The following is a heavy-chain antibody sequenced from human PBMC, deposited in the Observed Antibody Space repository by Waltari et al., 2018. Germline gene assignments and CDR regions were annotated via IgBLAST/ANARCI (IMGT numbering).Heavy chain of an antibody. D-gene: IGHD2-2*01. CDR3: AKDRHQLIEEGFLLALDP. V-gene: IGHV1-18*04. CDR2: VSGNNGHT. Sequence: QVQLVQSGAEVKKPGASLKVSCKASGYIFTNYGISWVRQAPGQGLEWRGWVSGNNGHTNVDQKFLGRLTMAKDISTNTVYRELSRLTSDDTAVYYCAKDRHQLIEEGFLLALDPWGQGTLVTVSS. J-gene: IGHJ5*02. CDR1: GYIFTNYG.